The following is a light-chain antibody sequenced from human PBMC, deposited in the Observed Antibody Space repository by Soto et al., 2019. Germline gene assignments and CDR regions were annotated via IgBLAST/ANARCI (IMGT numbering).Light chain of an antibody. Sequence: ERVMTQCPATLSVSPGERATLSCRASQSVSSNLAWYQQKPGQAPRLLIYGASTRATGIPARFSGSGSGTEFTLTISSLQSEDFAVYYCQQYNNWPPWTFGQGTKLDIK. CDR2: GAS. CDR3: QQYNNWPPWT. V-gene: IGKV3-15*01. J-gene: IGKJ1*01. CDR1: QSVSSN.